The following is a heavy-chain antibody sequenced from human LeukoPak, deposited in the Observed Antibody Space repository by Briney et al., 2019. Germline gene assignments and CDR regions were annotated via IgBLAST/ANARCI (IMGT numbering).Heavy chain of an antibody. CDR2: ISSSSSYT. CDR3: ARVQQGIAYYYGMDV. J-gene: IGHJ6*02. Sequence: PGGSLRLSCAASGFTFSSYSMNWVRQAPGKGLEWVSSISSSSSYTYYADSVKGRFTISRDNAKNSLYLQMNSLRAEDTAVYYCARVQQGIAYYYGMDVWGQGTTVTVSS. CDR1: GFTFSSYS. V-gene: IGHV3-21*01. D-gene: IGHD2-21*01.